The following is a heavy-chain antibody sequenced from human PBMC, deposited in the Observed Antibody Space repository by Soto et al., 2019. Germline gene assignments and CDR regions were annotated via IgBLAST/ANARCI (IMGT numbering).Heavy chain of an antibody. CDR1: GGSFSGYY. V-gene: IGHV4-34*01. CDR2: INHSGST. D-gene: IGHD3-3*01. J-gene: IGHJ6*02. Sequence: SGTLSLPCAVYGGSFSGYYWSWIRQPPGKGLEWIGEINHSGSTNYNPSLKSRVTISVDTSKNQFSLKLSSVTAAETAVYYCARVTYYDAWSGSYYYGMDVWGQGTMVTVSS. CDR3: ARVTYYDAWSGSYYYGMDV.